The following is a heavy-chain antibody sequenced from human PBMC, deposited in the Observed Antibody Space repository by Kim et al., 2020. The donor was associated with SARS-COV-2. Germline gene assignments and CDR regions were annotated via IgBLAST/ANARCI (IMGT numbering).Heavy chain of an antibody. CDR3: ARDGPSTATGASGCWY. D-gene: IGHD1-26*01. Sequence: SVKGRFTISRDNAKNSLYLQMNSLRAEDTAVYYCARDGPSTATGASGCWYWGQGTLVTVSS. J-gene: IGHJ4*02. V-gene: IGHV3-21*01.